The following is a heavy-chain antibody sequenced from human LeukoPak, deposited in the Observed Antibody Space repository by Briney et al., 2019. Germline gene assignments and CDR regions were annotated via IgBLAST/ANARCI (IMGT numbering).Heavy chain of an antibody. J-gene: IGHJ5*02. Sequence: PSETLSLTCTVSGGSISSYYWSWLRHPPGKGLEWIGYTYYSGSTNYNPSLKSRVTISVDTSKNQFSLKLSSVTAADTAVYYCARGRSRIVVGWFDPWGQGTLVTVSS. CDR3: ARGRSRIVVGWFDP. CDR2: TYYSGST. D-gene: IGHD2-15*01. V-gene: IGHV4-59*01. CDR1: GGSISSYY.